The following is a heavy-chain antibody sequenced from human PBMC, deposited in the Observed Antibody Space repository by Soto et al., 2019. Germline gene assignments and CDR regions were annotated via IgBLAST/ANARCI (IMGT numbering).Heavy chain of an antibody. V-gene: IGHV1-69*01. Sequence: QVQLVQSGAEVKQPGSSVKVSCPASGGSLRNSVISWVRQAPSQRLEWMGGVIPILGTANYAQKFQGRVTMTADEATSTAYMDLSSLSPDDTAVYYCARLGHPGHWGPGTLVIVSS. J-gene: IGHJ4*02. CDR1: GGSLRNSV. CDR3: ARLGHPGH. CDR2: VIPILGTA.